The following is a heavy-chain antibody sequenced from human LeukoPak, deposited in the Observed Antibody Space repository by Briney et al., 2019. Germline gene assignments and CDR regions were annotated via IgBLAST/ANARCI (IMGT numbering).Heavy chain of an antibody. CDR1: GGSISSSSYY. D-gene: IGHD3-16*02. CDR3: ARHAHYDYVWGSCRYEYFDY. J-gene: IGHJ4*02. CDR2: IYYSGST. V-gene: IGHV4-39*01. Sequence: SEAVSLTCTVSGGSISSSSYYWGWIRQPPGKGLEWIGSIYYSGSTYYNPSLKSRVTISVDTSKNQFSLKLSSVTAADTAVYYCARHAHYDYVWGSCRYEYFDYWGQGTLVTVSS.